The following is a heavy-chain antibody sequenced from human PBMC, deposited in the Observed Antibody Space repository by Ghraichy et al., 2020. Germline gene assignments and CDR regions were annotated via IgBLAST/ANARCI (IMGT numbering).Heavy chain of an antibody. CDR1: GFTFSSYG. CDR3: AREGYSSSWVYYYYGMDV. V-gene: IGHV3-33*01. Sequence: LSLTCAASGFTFSSYGMHWVRQAPGKGLEWVAVIWYDGSNKYYADSVKGRFTISRDNSKNTLYLQMNSLRAEDTAVYYCAREGYSSSWVYYYYGMDVWGQGTTVTVSS. J-gene: IGHJ6*02. D-gene: IGHD6-13*01. CDR2: IWYDGSNK.